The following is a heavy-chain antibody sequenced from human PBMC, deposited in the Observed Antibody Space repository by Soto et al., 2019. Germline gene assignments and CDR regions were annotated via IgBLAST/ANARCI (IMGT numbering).Heavy chain of an antibody. CDR3: AHTGYYDLLTFDY. CDR2: IYWDDDK. V-gene: IGHV2-5*02. D-gene: IGHD3-9*01. Sequence: SGPTLVNPTQTLTLTCNFSGFSLSIRKMGVGWIRQPPGKALEWLALIYWDDDKRYRPSLNNRLTITKDTSKNQVLLTMTNLDPVDTATYYCAHTGYYDLLTFDYWGQGTLGTV. CDR1: GFSLSIRKMG. J-gene: IGHJ4*02.